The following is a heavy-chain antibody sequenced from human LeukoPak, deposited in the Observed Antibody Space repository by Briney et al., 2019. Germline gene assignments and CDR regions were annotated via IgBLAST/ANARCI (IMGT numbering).Heavy chain of an antibody. Sequence: ASVKVSCTASGYSFTDYHMHWVRQAPGQGLEWMGWINTKTGGTNYAQTFQGRVTLTRDTSISTVYMEMSSLRSDDTAVYYCARDRPGYGSYIDPWGQGTLVTVSS. CDR2: INTKTGGT. D-gene: IGHD2-15*01. J-gene: IGHJ5*02. CDR3: ARDRPGYGSYIDP. V-gene: IGHV1-2*02. CDR1: GYSFTDYH.